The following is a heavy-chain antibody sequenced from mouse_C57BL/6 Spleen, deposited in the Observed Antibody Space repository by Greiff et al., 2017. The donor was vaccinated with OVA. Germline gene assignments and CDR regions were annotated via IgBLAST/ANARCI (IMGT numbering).Heavy chain of an antibody. V-gene: IGHV5-17*01. CDR2: ISSGSSTI. J-gene: IGHJ1*03. Sequence: EVQRVESGGGLVKPGGSLKLSCAASGFTFSDYGMHWVRQAPETGLEWVAYISSGSSTIYYADTVKGRFTISRDNAKNTLFLQMTSLMSEDTAMYYCASSTGGGYWYFDVWGTGTTVTVSS. D-gene: IGHD4-1*02. CDR3: ASSTGGGYWYFDV. CDR1: GFTFSDYG.